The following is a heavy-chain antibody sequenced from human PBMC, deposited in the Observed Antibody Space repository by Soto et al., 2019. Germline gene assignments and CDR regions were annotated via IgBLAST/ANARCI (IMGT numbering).Heavy chain of an antibody. CDR1: AYRPTGYY. CDR2: INPNSGGT. J-gene: IGHJ6*02. CDR3: ARGGRNSYDSRGPYYYYYYGMDV. D-gene: IGHD3-22*01. V-gene: IGHV1-2*06. Sequence: VKVACSPSAYRPTGYYIHWVRNTHRQGLERMGRINPNSGGTNYAQKFQGRVTMTRDTSISTAYMELSRLRSDDTAVFYCARGGRNSYDSRGPYYYYYYGMDVRGQAPTVTVSS.